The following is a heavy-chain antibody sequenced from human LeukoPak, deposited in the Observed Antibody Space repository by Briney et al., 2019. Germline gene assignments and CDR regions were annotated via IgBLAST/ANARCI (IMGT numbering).Heavy chain of an antibody. D-gene: IGHD2-2*01. CDR1: GFTFSNYW. V-gene: IGHV3-74*01. J-gene: IGHJ4*02. CDR2: INSDGINT. CDR3: AKDSLRTVPKASFDS. Sequence: SGGSLRLSCAASGFTFSNYWMHWVRQAPGKGLVWVSRINSDGINTSYADSVKGRFTISRDNAKNTLFLQMNSLRAEDRAVYYCAKDSLRTVPKASFDSWGQGTPVTVSS.